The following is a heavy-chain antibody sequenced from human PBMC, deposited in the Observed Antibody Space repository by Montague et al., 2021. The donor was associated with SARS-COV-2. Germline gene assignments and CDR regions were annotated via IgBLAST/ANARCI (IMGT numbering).Heavy chain of an antibody. CDR2: IYYSGTT. V-gene: IGHV4-39*02. CDR3: ARGMIRGVTTPFDY. D-gene: IGHD3-10*01. J-gene: IGHJ4*02. Sequence: SETLSLTCSVSSGSIISSGYYWGWIRQPPGKELEWIGNIYYSGTTYYNPSLQSRGTISVDTSKNHLSLRLSSVTAADTAVYFCARGMIRGVTTPFDYWGQGGKVTVSS. CDR1: SGSIISSGYY.